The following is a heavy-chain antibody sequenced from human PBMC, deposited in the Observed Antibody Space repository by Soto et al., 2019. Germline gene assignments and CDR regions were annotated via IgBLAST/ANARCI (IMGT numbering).Heavy chain of an antibody. D-gene: IGHD2-15*01. CDR1: GFTFSSYA. Sequence: GGSLRLSCAASGFTFSSYAMHWVRQAPGKGLEWVAVISYDGSNKYYADSVKGRFTISRDNSKNTLYLQMNSLRAEDTAVYYCARDRYILGYCSGGSCYPFDYWGQGTLVTVSS. CDR3: ARDRYILGYCSGGSCYPFDY. CDR2: ISYDGSNK. J-gene: IGHJ4*02. V-gene: IGHV3-30-3*01.